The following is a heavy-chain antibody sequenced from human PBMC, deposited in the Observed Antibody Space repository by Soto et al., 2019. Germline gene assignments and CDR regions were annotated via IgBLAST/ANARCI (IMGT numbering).Heavy chain of an antibody. CDR3: VRGQTTVRSRGWFDP. J-gene: IGHJ5*02. CDR1: GFTFSSYA. CDR2: ISHDGRRE. V-gene: IGHV3-30*04. Sequence: QVQLVESGGGVVQPGRSLRLSCAASGFTFSSYATHWVRQTPGRGLEWVAVISHDGRREYYADSVKGRFSISRDTARKTLYLQMDSMSPEDTAVYYCVRGQTTVRSRGWFDPWGQGTQVTVSS. D-gene: IGHD4-17*01.